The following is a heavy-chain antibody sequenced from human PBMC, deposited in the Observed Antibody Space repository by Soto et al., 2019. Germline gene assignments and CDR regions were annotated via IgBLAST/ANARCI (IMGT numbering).Heavy chain of an antibody. J-gene: IGHJ4*02. D-gene: IGHD2-2*01. Sequence: GGSLRLSCAASRFTFSTYEMNWVRRAPGKGLEWVSYISTSGSTVYYADSVKGRFTISRDNTRNSLYLQMNSLRDEDTALYYCVRYCSTTLCNGVATRTFDYWGQGTLVTRSS. CDR2: ISTSGSTV. V-gene: IGHV3-48*03. CDR1: RFTFSTYE. CDR3: VRYCSTTLCNGVATRTFDY.